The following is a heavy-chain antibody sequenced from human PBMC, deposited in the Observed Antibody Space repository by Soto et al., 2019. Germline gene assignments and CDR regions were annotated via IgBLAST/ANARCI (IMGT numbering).Heavy chain of an antibody. V-gene: IGHV3-30-3*01. CDR2: ISYDGSNK. J-gene: IGHJ4*02. CDR3: ARAALEMATIDY. Sequence: QVQLVESGGGVVQPGRSLRLSCAASGFTFSSYAMHWVRQAPGKGLEWVAVISYDGSNKYYADSVKGRFTISRDNSKNTLYLQMNSLRAEDTAVYYCARAALEMATIDYWGQGTLVTVSS. CDR1: GFTFSSYA. D-gene: IGHD5-12*01.